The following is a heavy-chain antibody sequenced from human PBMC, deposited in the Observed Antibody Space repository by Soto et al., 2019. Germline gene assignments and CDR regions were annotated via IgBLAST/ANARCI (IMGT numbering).Heavy chain of an antibody. V-gene: IGHV4-31*03. Sequence: QVQLQESGPGLVKPSQTLSLTCTVSGGSISSGGYYWSWIRQHPGKGLEWIGYIYYSGSTYYNPSLKSRVTISVDTSKNQFSLKLSSATAADTAVYYCARGALGGAGTYYFDYWGQGTLVTVSS. CDR3: ARGALGGAGTYYFDY. D-gene: IGHD3-10*01. CDR2: IYYSGST. CDR1: GGSISSGGYY. J-gene: IGHJ4*02.